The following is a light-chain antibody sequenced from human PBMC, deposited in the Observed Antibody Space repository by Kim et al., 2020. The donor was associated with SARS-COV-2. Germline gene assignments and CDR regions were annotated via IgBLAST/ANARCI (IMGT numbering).Light chain of an antibody. V-gene: IGKV1-33*01. CDR1: QGISSY. CDR2: DAS. Sequence: IRMTQSPSSFSASTGDRVTITCRASQGISSYLAWYQQKPGKAPKLLIYDASNLETGVPSRFSGSGSGTDFTFTISSLQPEDIATYYCQQYDNLLMYTFGQGTKLEIK. J-gene: IGKJ2*01. CDR3: QQYDNLLMYT.